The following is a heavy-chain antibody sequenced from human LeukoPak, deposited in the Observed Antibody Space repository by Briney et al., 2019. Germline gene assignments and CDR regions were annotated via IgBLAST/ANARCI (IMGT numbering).Heavy chain of an antibody. CDR3: ARDTAVAYYGMDV. CDR2: ISAYNGHT. J-gene: IGHJ6*02. D-gene: IGHD2-21*01. V-gene: IGHV1-18*01. Sequence: ASVKVSCKASGYTFTSYGISWVRQAPGQRLEWMGWISAYNGHTNYAQKFQDRVTMTTDASTTTAYMELRSLRSDDTAVYYCARDTAVAYYGMDVWGQGTTVTVSS. CDR1: GYTFTSYG.